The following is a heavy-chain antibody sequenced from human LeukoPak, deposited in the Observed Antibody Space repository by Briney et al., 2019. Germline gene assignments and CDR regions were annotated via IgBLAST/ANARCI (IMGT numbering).Heavy chain of an antibody. V-gene: IGHV3-7*01. Sequence: GGSLRLSCAASGFTFINYWMSWVRQAPGKGLEWVANIKQDGSDKDYVDSVKGRFTISRDNAKNSVYLQMTSLSVEDTAIYYCAREGTRGFDMWGQGTMVSVSP. J-gene: IGHJ3*02. CDR1: GFTFINYW. CDR2: IKQDGSDK. CDR3: AREGTRGFDM.